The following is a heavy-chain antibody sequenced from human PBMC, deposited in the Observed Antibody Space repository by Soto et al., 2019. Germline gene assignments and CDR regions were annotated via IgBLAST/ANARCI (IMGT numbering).Heavy chain of an antibody. CDR1: GGTFSSYA. J-gene: IGHJ5*02. CDR2: IIPIFGTA. CDR3: ARDPCGGSCPADWFDP. D-gene: IGHD2-15*01. Sequence: QVQLVQSGAEVKKPGSSVKVSCKASGGTFSSYAISWVRQAPGQGLEWMGGIIPIFGTANYAQKFQGRVTITADESTSTAYLELSSLRSEDTAVYYCARDPCGGSCPADWFDPWGQGTLVTVSS. V-gene: IGHV1-69*12.